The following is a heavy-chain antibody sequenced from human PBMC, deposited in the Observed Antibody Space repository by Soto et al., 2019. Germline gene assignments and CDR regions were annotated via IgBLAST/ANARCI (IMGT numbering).Heavy chain of an antibody. V-gene: IGHV1-46*03. CDR3: ARAGYCSGGNCYRDLFDY. J-gene: IGHJ4*02. CDR2: INPSGGST. D-gene: IGHD2-15*01. CDR1: GYTFTSYY. Sequence: ASVKVSCKASGYTFTSYYMHWVRQAPGQGLEWKGIINPSGGSTSYAQKFQGRVTMTRDTSTSTVYMELSSLRSEDTALYYCARAGYCSGGNCYRDLFDYWGQGTLVTVSS.